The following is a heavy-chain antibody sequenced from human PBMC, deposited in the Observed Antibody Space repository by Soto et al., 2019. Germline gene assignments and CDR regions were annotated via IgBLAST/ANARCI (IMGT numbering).Heavy chain of an antibody. CDR2: IIPIFGTA. D-gene: IGHD3-22*01. CDR1: GGTFSSYA. J-gene: IGHJ6*02. Sequence: GASVKVSCKASGGTFSSYAISWVRQAPGQGLEWMGGIIPIFGTANYAQKFQGRVTITADESTSTAYMELSSLRSEDTAVYYCATTPPYYYDSSGYSPGMDVWGQGTTVTVSS. CDR3: ATTPPYYYDSSGYSPGMDV. V-gene: IGHV1-69*13.